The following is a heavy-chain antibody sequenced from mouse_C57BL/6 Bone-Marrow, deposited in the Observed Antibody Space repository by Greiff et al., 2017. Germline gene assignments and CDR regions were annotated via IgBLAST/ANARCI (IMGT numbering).Heavy chain of an antibody. CDR3: ARSIYYGSNLDY. J-gene: IGHJ2*01. Sequence: QVQLQQPGAELVMPGASVKLSCKASGYTFTSYWMHWVKQRPGQGLEWIGEIDPSDSYTNYNQKFKGKSTLTVDKSSSTAYMQLSSLTSEDSAVYYCARSIYYGSNLDYWGQGTTLTVSS. V-gene: IGHV1-69*01. D-gene: IGHD1-1*01. CDR1: GYTFTSYW. CDR2: IDPSDSYT.